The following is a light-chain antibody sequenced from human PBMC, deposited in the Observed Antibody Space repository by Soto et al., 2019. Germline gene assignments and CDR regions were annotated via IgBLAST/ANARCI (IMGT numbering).Light chain of an antibody. Sequence: EIVMTQSPGTLSVSPGERATLPCRASQSVSSNLAWFQQKPGQAPRLLIYGASTRATGLPARFSGSGSGTEFTLTISSLQSEDFAVYFCQQYNNWPPWTFGQGTKVQIK. CDR1: QSVSSN. CDR3: QQYNNWPPWT. V-gene: IGKV3-15*01. J-gene: IGKJ1*01. CDR2: GAS.